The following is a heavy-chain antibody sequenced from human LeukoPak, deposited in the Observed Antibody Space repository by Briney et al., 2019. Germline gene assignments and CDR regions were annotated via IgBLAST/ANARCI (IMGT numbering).Heavy chain of an antibody. D-gene: IGHD2-21*02. CDR3: ARGGYCGGDCYFYY. CDR2: IYTSGST. Sequence: SETLSLTCTVSGGSLSSYYWNWIRQPAGKGLEWIGRIYTSGSTNYNPSLKSRVTMSVDTSKNQFSLKLSSVTAADTAVYYCARGGYCGGDCYFYYWGQGTLVTVSS. CDR1: GGSLSSYY. V-gene: IGHV4-4*07. J-gene: IGHJ4*02.